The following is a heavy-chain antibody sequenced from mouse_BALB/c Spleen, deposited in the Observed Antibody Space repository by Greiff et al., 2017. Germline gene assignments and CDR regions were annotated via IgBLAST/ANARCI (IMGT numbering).Heavy chain of an antibody. CDR1: GFTFSSYG. CDR3: ARHFSITTGFAY. J-gene: IGHJ3*01. CDR2: ISSGGSYT. V-gene: IGHV5-6*01. Sequence: EVQGVESGGDLVKPGGSLKLSCAASGFTFSSYGMSWVRQTPDKRLEWVATISSGGSYTYYPDSVKGRFTISRDNAKNTLYLQMSSLKSEDTDMYNCARHFSITTGFAYWGQGTLVTVSA. D-gene: IGHD1-2*01.